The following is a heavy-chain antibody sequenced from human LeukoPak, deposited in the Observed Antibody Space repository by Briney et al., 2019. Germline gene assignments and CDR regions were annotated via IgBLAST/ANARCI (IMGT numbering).Heavy chain of an antibody. CDR1: GGSISSYY. Sequence: SETLSLTCTVSGGSISSYYWSWIRQPPGKGLEWIAYIYYSGSTNYNPSLKSRVTISVDTSKNQFSLKLSSVTAADTAVYYCARSVSGSLPFDYWGQGTLVTVSS. CDR3: ARSVSGSLPFDY. CDR2: IYYSGST. J-gene: IGHJ4*02. D-gene: IGHD1-26*01. V-gene: IGHV4-59*08.